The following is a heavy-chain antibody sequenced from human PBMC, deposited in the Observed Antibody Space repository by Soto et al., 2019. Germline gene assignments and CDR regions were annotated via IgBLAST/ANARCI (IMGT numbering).Heavy chain of an antibody. Sequence: GGSLRLSCAASGFTFSSYAMSWVRQAPGKGLEWVSVISGSGGSTYYADSVKGRFTISRDNSKNTLYLQMNSLRAEDTAVYYCAKGRPYSGLNAASYWGQGTLVTVSS. CDR2: ISGSGGST. CDR1: GFTFSSYA. J-gene: IGHJ4*02. V-gene: IGHV3-23*01. CDR3: AKGRPYSGLNAASY. D-gene: IGHD1-26*01.